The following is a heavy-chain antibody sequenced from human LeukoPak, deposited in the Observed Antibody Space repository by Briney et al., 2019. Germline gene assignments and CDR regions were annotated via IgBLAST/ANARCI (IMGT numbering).Heavy chain of an antibody. Sequence: PGGSLRLSCAASGFTFSDYYMSWIRQAPGKGLEWVSYISSSGSTIYYADSVKGRFTISRDNAKNSLYLQMNSLRAEDTAVYYCARDARLGRITFGGVIVGFDYWGQGTLVTVSS. D-gene: IGHD3-16*02. CDR2: ISSSGSTI. CDR3: ARDARLGRITFGGVIVGFDY. V-gene: IGHV3-11*04. CDR1: GFTFSDYY. J-gene: IGHJ4*02.